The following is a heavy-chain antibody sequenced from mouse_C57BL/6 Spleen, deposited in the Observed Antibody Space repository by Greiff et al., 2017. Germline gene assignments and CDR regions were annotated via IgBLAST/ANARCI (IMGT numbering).Heavy chain of an antibody. CDR1: GYAFSSSW. V-gene: IGHV1-82*01. CDR3: ARYYYGSSYGMDY. CDR2: IYPGDGDT. Sequence: QVQLQQSGPELVKPGASVKISCKASGYAFSSSWMHWVKQRPGKGLEWIGRIYPGDGDTNYNGKFKGKATLTADKSSSTAYMQLSSLTSEASAVYFSARYYYGSSYGMDYWGQGTSVTVSS. D-gene: IGHD1-1*01. J-gene: IGHJ4*01.